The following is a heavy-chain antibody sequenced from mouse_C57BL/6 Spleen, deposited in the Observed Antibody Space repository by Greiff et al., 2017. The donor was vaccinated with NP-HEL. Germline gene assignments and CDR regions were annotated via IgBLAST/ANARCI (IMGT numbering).Heavy chain of an antibody. J-gene: IGHJ4*01. CDR2: IDPSDSET. D-gene: IGHD1-1*01. Sequence: QVQLKQPGAELVRPGSSVKLSCKASGYTFTSYWMHWVKQRPIQGLEWIGNIDPSDSETNYNQKFKDKATLTVDKSSSTAYMQLSSLTSEDSAVYYCARWDYGTHYARDYWGQGTSVTVSS. CDR1: GYTFTSYW. CDR3: ARWDYGTHYARDY. V-gene: IGHV1-52*01.